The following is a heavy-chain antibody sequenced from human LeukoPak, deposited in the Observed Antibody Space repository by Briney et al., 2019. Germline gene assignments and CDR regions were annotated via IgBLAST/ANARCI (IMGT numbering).Heavy chain of an antibody. J-gene: IGHJ4*02. D-gene: IGHD5-12*01. CDR3: ASGGADSGSLFDY. Sequence: PSETLSLTCTVSGGSISSGDHYWSWIRQPPGRGLEWIMYIDYSGSNSGSTTYYNPSLKSRVTVSVDTSKNQFSLKLRSVTAADTAVYYCASGGADSGSLFDYWGQGTLVTVSS. CDR1: GGSISSGDHY. CDR2: IDYSGSNSGSTT. V-gene: IGHV4-30-4*01.